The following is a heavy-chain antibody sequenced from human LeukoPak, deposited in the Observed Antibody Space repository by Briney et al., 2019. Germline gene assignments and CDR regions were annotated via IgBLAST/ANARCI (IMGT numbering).Heavy chain of an antibody. CDR3: ARVVFRSTSCYIPVWTLKPCGSWFDP. CDR1: GGSFSGYY. D-gene: IGHD2-2*02. Sequence: PSETLSLTCAVYGGSFSGYYWSWIRQPPGKGLEWIGEINHSGSTNYNPSLKSRVTISVDTSKNQFSLKLSSVTAADTAVYYCARVVFRSTSCYIPVWTLKPCGSWFDPWGQGTLVTVSS. CDR2: INHSGST. V-gene: IGHV4-34*01. J-gene: IGHJ5*02.